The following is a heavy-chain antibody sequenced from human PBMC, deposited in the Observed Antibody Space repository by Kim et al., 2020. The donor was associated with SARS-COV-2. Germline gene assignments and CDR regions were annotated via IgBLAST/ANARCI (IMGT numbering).Heavy chain of an antibody. CDR1: GFTFSSYA. CDR3: AKDILNNWNDRADY. CDR2: ISGSGGST. Sequence: GGSLRLSCAASGFTFSSYAMSWVRQAPGKGLEWVSAISGSGGSTYYADSVKGQFTISRDNSKKTLYLQMNSQRAEDTAVYYCAKDILNNWNDRADYWGQGTLVTVSS. V-gene: IGHV3-23*01. D-gene: IGHD1-1*01. J-gene: IGHJ4*02.